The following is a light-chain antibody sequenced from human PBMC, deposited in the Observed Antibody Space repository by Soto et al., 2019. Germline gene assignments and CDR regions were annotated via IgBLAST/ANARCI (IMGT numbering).Light chain of an antibody. Sequence: QSVLTQPHSVSEAPRQRVTISCSGSNSNIGNNAVSWYQQLPGKAQTLLIFYNALLPSGLSDRFAGSMSGTTASLAISGLQSDDEDEYYCASWDDSLKVYVFVTGTKLTVL. CDR2: YNA. CDR1: NSNIGNNA. CDR3: ASWDDSLKVYV. V-gene: IGLV1-36*01. J-gene: IGLJ1*01.